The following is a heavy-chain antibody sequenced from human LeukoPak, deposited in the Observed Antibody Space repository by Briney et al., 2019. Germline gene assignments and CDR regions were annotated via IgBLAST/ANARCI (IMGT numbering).Heavy chain of an antibody. CDR3: ARSGSIAAAGSWNY. D-gene: IGHD6-13*01. J-gene: IGHJ4*02. CDR2: IYYSGST. Sequence: PSETLSLTCTVSGGSISSYYWSWIRQPPGKGLEWIGYIYYSGSTNYNPSLKSRVTISVDTSKNQFSLKLSSVTAADTAVYYCARSGSIAAAGSWNYWGQGTLVTVSS. CDR1: GGSISSYY. V-gene: IGHV4-59*01.